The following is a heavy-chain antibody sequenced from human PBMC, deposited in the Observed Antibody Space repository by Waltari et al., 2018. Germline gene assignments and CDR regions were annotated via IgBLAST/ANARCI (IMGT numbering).Heavy chain of an antibody. Sequence: QVQLQESGPGLVKPSQTLSLTCTVSGGSISSGGYYWSWIRQHPGKGLEWIGYIYYSGSTYYNPSLKSRVTISVDTSKNQFALKLSSVTAADTAVYYCASTNCGGDCYSSPEYFQHWGQGTLVTVSS. CDR1: GGSISSGGYY. D-gene: IGHD2-21*01. J-gene: IGHJ1*01. CDR2: IYYSGST. V-gene: IGHV4-31*03. CDR3: ASTNCGGDCYSSPEYFQH.